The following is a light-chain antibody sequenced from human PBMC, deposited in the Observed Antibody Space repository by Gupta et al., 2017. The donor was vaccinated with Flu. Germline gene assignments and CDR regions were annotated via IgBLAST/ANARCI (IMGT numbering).Light chain of an antibody. CDR2: RDS. CDR1: NIGSKY. J-gene: IGLJ2*01. CDR3: QVWDSRTVV. V-gene: IGLV3-9*01. Sequence: SYALTQPLSVSVALGQTARITCGGDNIGSKYVHWYQQKPGQAPVVVIYRDSNRPSGIPERFSGSNSGNTATLTISRAQAGDEADYYCQVWDSRTVVFGGGTKLTVL.